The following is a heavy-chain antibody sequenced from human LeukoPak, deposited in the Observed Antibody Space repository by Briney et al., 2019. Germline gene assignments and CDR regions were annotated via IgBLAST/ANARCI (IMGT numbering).Heavy chain of an antibody. J-gene: IGHJ4*02. V-gene: IGHV3-23*01. CDR2: IFPGGGEI. CDR3: ATYRQVLLPFES. CDR1: GFTFSTFA. D-gene: IGHD2-8*02. Sequence: VQPGGSLRLSCAASGFTFSTFAMIWVRQPPGKGLEWVSSIFPGGGEIHYADSVRGRFTISRDNSKSTLSLQMNSLRAEDTAIYYCATYRQVLLPFESWGQGTLVTVSS.